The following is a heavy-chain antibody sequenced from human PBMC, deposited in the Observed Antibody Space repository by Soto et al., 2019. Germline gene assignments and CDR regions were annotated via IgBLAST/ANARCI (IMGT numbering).Heavy chain of an antibody. CDR3: ARDREPDGIWTFDS. CDR2: SFSSGGT. J-gene: IGHJ4*02. D-gene: IGHD3-9*01. CDR1: GFTLDKYT. Sequence: GGSLRLSCAAFGFTLDKYTMGWVRQAPGKGLEWVAESFSSGGTQYADSVKGRFTISRDNPRNMVFLQMNGLRVEDTALYYCARDREPDGIWTFDSWGQGALVTVSS. V-gene: IGHV3-53*01.